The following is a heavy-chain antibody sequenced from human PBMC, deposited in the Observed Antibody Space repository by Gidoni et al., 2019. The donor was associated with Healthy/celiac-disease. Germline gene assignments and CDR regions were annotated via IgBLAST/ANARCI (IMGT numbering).Heavy chain of an antibody. J-gene: IGHJ6*02. CDR3: AKDTSYGDYHYGMDV. CDR1: GFTFDDYA. D-gene: IGHD4-17*01. CDR2: ISWNSGSI. Sequence: EVQLVESGGGLVQPGRSLRLSCAASGFTFDDYAMHWVRQAPGKGLEWVSGISWNSGSIGYADSVKGRFTISRDNAKNSLYLQMNSLRAEDTALYYCAKDTSYGDYHYGMDVWGQGTTVTVSS. V-gene: IGHV3-9*01.